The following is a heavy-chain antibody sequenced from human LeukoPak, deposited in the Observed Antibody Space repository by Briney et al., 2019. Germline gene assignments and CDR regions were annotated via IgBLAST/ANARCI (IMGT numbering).Heavy chain of an antibody. V-gene: IGHV4-34*01. Sequence: PSETLSLTCAVYGGSFSGYYRSWIRQPPGKGLGWIGEINHSGSTNYNPSLKSRVTISVDTSKNQFSLKLSSVTAADTAVYYCARGLIWTFDYWGQGTLVTVSS. D-gene: IGHD2-21*01. J-gene: IGHJ4*02. CDR1: GGSFSGYY. CDR2: INHSGST. CDR3: ARGLIWTFDY.